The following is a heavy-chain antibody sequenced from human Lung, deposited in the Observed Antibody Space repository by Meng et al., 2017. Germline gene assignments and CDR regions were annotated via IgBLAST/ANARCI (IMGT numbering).Heavy chain of an antibody. CDR2: ITWHSGGI. V-gene: IGHV3-9*01. J-gene: IGHJ4*02. CDR1: GFPFDDYA. Sequence: GGSLRLSCVASGFPFDDYAMHWVRQAPGKGLEWVAGITWHSGGISYADSVKGRFTISRDNAKSSLYLQMTSLRDVDTALYYCVRDPGVAMASYYFDHWGQGTLVTVSS. CDR3: VRDPGVAMASYYFDH. D-gene: IGHD3-3*01.